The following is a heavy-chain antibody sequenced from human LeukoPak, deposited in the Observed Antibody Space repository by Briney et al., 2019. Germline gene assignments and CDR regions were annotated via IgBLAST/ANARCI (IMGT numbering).Heavy chain of an antibody. Sequence: SETLSLTCTVSGGSISNYYWSWIRQPPGKGLEWIGYINYSGSTNFNPSLKSRVTISVDTSKNQFSLKLSSVTAADTAVYYCARDLYYYDSSGYFIPTGAFDIWGQGTMVTVSS. CDR3: ARDLYYYDSSGYFIPTGAFDI. D-gene: IGHD3-22*01. V-gene: IGHV4-59*01. J-gene: IGHJ3*02. CDR1: GGSISNYY. CDR2: INYSGST.